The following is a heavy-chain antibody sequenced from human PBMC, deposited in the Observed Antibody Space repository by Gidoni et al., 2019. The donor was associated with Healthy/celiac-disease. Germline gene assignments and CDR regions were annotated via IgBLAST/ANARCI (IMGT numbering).Heavy chain of an antibody. CDR3: AKGTISGWYPGSLDAFDI. D-gene: IGHD6-19*01. Sequence: EVQLVESGGGLVQPGRSLRLSCAASGFTFDDYDRHWVRQAPGKGLEWVSGISWNSGSIGYADSVKGRFTISRDNAKNSLYLQMNSLRAEDTALYYCAKGTISGWYPGSLDAFDIWGQGTMVTVSS. CDR2: ISWNSGSI. CDR1: GFTFDDYD. J-gene: IGHJ3*02. V-gene: IGHV3-9*01.